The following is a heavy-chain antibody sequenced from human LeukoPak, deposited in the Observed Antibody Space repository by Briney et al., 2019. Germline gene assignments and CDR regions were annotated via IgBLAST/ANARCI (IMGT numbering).Heavy chain of an antibody. Sequence: PGGSLRLSRAASAFTFSSYAMNWVRQAPGKGLEWVSTISGSGGGTYYADSVKGRFTISRDNPKNTLYLQMNSLRAEDTAVYYCAKDSAVVPAAPYGMDVWGQGTTVTVSS. CDR2: ISGSGGGT. D-gene: IGHD2-2*01. CDR3: AKDSAVVPAAPYGMDV. V-gene: IGHV3-23*01. CDR1: AFTFSSYA. J-gene: IGHJ6*02.